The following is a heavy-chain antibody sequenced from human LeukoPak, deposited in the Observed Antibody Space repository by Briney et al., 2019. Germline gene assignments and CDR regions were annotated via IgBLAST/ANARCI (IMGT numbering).Heavy chain of an antibody. CDR3: ARGPGKASFDY. V-gene: IGHV3-48*03. D-gene: IGHD3-10*01. CDR1: GFLFSSLE. Sequence: GGSLRLSCAASGFLFSSLEVNWVRQAPGKGLEWVSYISSSGITIYYADSVKGRFTISRDNSKNTLYLQMNSLRAEDTAVYYCARGPGKASFDYWGQGTLVTVSS. CDR2: ISSSGITI. J-gene: IGHJ4*02.